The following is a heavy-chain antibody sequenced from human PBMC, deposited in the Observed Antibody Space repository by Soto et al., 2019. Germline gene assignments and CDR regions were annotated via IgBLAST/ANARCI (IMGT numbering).Heavy chain of an antibody. CDR3: ARGREAGSVRWWFDP. CDR2: IIPIFGTA. V-gene: IGHV1-69*01. J-gene: IGHJ5*02. CDR1: GGTFSNYA. Sequence: QVPLVQSGAEVKKPGSSVKVSCKASGGTFSNYAINWVRQAPGQGLEWMGGIIPIFGTANYAQKFQGRVTITADESTSTAYMELSSLRSEDTALYYCARGREAGSVRWWFDPWGQGTLVTVSS. D-gene: IGHD4-17*01.